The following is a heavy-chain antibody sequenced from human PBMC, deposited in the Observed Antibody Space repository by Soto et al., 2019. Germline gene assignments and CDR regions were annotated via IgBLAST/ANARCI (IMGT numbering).Heavy chain of an antibody. Sequence: PSETLSLTCTVSGGSISSYYWSWIRQPPGKGLEWIGYIYYSGSTNYNPSLKSRVTISVDTSKNQFSLKLSSVTAADTAVYYCAGFQNLFLMTTVTTTPFDMYVWGKGTTVTVSS. V-gene: IGHV4-59*01. J-gene: IGHJ6*03. D-gene: IGHD4-17*01. CDR3: AGFQNLFLMTTVTTTPFDMYV. CDR2: IYYSGST. CDR1: GGSISSYY.